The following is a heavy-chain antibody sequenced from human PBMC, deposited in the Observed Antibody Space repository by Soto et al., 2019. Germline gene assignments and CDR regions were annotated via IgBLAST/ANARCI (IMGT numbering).Heavy chain of an antibody. Sequence: QVQLQESGPGLVKHSQTLSLTCTVSGGSISSGGYYWSWIRQQPGKGLEWIGYIYYSGSTYYNPSLKSRVTISVDTSKNQFSLKLSSVTAADTAVYYCARSPEATVTAFDYWGQGTLVTVSS. CDR3: ARSPEATVTAFDY. CDR2: IYYSGST. D-gene: IGHD4-17*01. J-gene: IGHJ4*02. V-gene: IGHV4-31*03. CDR1: GGSISSGGYY.